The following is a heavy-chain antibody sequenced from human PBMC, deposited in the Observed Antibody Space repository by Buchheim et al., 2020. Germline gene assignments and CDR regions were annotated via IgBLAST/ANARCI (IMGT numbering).Heavy chain of an antibody. V-gene: IGHV3-23*01. CDR2: LSYNSGTT. CDR3: AKDRIKGTIAAHDY. CDR1: GFSFSTYA. J-gene: IGHJ4*02. D-gene: IGHD6-6*01. Sequence: EVQLLESGGGLVQPGGSLRLSCVASGFSFSTYAMSWVRQAPGKGLEWVAALSYNSGTTYYAGSVRGRFTISRDNSKNTLYLQMNSLRAEDTAVYYCAKDRIKGTIAAHDYWGQGTL.